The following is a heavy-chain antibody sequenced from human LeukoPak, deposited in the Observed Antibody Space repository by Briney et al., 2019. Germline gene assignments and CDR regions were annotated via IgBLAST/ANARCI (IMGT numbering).Heavy chain of an antibody. V-gene: IGHV3-53*01. Sequence: GGSLRLSCAASGFTVSSNYMTWVRQAPGKGLEWVSIIYLEGNTYYPDSVKGRFTISTDNSKNTLHLQMNSLRAEDTAVYYCARGARSCSSTRCYAYYFDYWGQGTLVTVSS. D-gene: IGHD2-2*01. CDR3: ARGARSCSSTRCYAYYFDY. J-gene: IGHJ4*02. CDR1: GFTVSSNY. CDR2: IYLEGNT.